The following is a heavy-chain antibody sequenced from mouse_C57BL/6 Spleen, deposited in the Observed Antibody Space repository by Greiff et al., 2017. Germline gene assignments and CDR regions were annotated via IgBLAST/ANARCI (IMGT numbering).Heavy chain of an antibody. J-gene: IGHJ2*01. CDR3: GILGAYYDEDFDY. Sequence: QVQLQQPGAELVKPGASVKVSCKASGYTFTSYWMHWVKQRPGQGLEWIGRIHPSDSDTNYNQKFKGKATLTVDKSSSTAYMQLSSRTSEDSAVDYCGILGAYYDEDFDYWGQGTTLTVSS. V-gene: IGHV1-74*01. CDR2: IHPSDSDT. CDR1: GYTFTSYW. D-gene: IGHD2-4*01.